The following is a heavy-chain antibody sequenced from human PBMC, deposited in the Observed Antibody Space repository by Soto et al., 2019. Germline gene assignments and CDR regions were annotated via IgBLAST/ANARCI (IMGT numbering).Heavy chain of an antibody. CDR2: IYYSGST. V-gene: IGHV4-59*01. D-gene: IGHD2-2*01. J-gene: IGHJ3*02. Sequence: SQTLSLTCTVSGGSISSYYWSWIRQPPGKGLEWIGYIYYSGSTNYNPSLKSRVTISVDTSKNQFSLKLSSVTAADTAVYYCAGGGGVVVPAAIEAGAAAFDIWGQGTMVTVSS. CDR1: GGSISSYY. CDR3: AGGGGVVVPAAIEAGAAAFDI.